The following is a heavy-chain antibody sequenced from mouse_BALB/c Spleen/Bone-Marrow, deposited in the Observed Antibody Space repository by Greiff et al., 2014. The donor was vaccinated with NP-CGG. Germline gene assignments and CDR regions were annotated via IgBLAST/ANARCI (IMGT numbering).Heavy chain of an antibody. CDR2: IYPGDGDT. V-gene: IGHV1-87*01. J-gene: IGHJ1*01. CDR3: ARGDYGYHWYFDV. Sequence: VQLVESGAELARTGASVKLSCKASGYNFTTHWMQWVKQRPGQGLEWIGAIYPGDGDTRYTQKFKGKATLTADKSSSTAYMQLSDLASEDSAVYYCARGDYGYHWYFDVWGAGTTVTVSS. CDR1: GYNFTTHW. D-gene: IGHD1-2*01.